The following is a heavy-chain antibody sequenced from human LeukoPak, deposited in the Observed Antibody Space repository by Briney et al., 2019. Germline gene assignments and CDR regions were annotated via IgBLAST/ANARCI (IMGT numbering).Heavy chain of an antibody. CDR3: ARIQRDYYYHGMDV. Sequence: GESLKISCKGSGYSFTTYWISWVRQMPGKGLEWMGRIDPSDSYINYSPSFQGHVTISADKSIDTAYLQWSSLKASDTAMYYCARIQRDYYYHGMDVWGQGTTVTVSS. CDR2: IDPSDSYI. CDR1: GYSFTTYW. D-gene: IGHD5-18*01. J-gene: IGHJ6*02. V-gene: IGHV5-10-1*01.